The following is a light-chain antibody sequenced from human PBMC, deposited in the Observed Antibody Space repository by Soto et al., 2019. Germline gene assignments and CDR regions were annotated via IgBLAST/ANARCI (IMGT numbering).Light chain of an antibody. V-gene: IGKV3-11*01. Sequence: EIVLTQSPATLSLSPGERATLSCRASQSVGYLLAWYQQKPGQAPRLLIYDASNRATGIPARFSGSGSGTDFTLAISSLEPEDFAVYYCQQRSNWPPVTFGGGTKVEIK. CDR1: QSVGYL. CDR2: DAS. J-gene: IGKJ4*01. CDR3: QQRSNWPPVT.